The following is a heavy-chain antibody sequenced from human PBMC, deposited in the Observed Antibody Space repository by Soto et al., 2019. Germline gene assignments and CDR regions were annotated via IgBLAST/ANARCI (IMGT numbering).Heavy chain of an antibody. J-gene: IGHJ4*02. Sequence: PXGSLRLTCLASGFIFRSYAMHWVRQAPGKGLEWVAGITYDGANVYYADSVRGRFAISRDNSKSTLFLQMNSLRPEDTAVYYCARDFRGSYPNFDDWGQGTLVTVSS. CDR2: ITYDGANV. CDR3: ARDFRGSYPNFDD. CDR1: GFIFRSYA. V-gene: IGHV3-30*09. D-gene: IGHD3-10*01.